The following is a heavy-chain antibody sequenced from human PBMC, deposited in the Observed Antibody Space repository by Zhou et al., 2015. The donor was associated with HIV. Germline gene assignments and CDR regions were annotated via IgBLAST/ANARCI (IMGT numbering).Heavy chain of an antibody. Sequence: QVQLVQSGAEVKKPGSSVKVSCKASGGTFSSYAISWVRQAPGQGLEWMGGIIPIFGTANYAQKFQGRVTITADKSTSTAYMELSSLRSEDTAVYYCASKTSSYYYDSSGYYDYWGQGTLVTVSS. D-gene: IGHD3-22*01. CDR3: ASKTSSYYYDSSGYYDY. CDR1: GGTFSSYA. J-gene: IGHJ4*02. V-gene: IGHV1-69*06. CDR2: IIPIFGTA.